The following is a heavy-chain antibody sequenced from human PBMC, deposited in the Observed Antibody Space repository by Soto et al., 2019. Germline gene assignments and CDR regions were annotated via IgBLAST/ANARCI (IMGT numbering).Heavy chain of an antibody. CDR2: ISWNSGSI. D-gene: IGHD4-17*01. CDR3: AKGQISTVTTTFFDY. Sequence: PGGSLRLSCAASGVTFDEYAMHGVRQAPGKGLEWVSGISWNSGSIGYADSVKGRFTISRDNAKNSLYLQMNSLRAEDTALYYCAKGQISTVTTTFFDYWGQGTLVTVSS. CDR1: GVTFDEYA. J-gene: IGHJ4*02. V-gene: IGHV3-9*01.